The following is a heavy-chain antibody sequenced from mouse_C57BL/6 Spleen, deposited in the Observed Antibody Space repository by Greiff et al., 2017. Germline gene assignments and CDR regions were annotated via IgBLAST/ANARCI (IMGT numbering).Heavy chain of an antibody. CDR1: GYTFTSYW. CDR2: IDPSDSYT. V-gene: IGHV1-69*01. CDR3: AREIDY. J-gene: IGHJ2*01. Sequence: QVQLQQPGAELVMPGASVKLSCKASGYTFTSYWMHWVKQRPGQGLEWIGEIDPSDSYTNYNQKFKGKSTLTVDKSSSTAYMQRSSLTSEDSAVYYCAREIDYWGQGTTLTVSS.